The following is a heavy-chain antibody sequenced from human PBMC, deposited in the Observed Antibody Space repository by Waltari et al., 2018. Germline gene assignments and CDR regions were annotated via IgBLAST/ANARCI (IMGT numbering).Heavy chain of an antibody. CDR1: GYTFTNFY. CDR3: ARAGSIIIWGVAE. D-gene: IGHD3-16*01. V-gene: IGHV1-46*04. Sequence: QVQLVQSGAEVKKPGASVKVSCKASGYTFTNFYMHWVRQAPGQGLEWMGIVNPNGGSTTYAQKWQDRVTMTRNTSTSTVYMELSSLRSEDTAVYYCARAGSIIIWGVAEWGQGTLVTVSS. CDR2: VNPNGGST. J-gene: IGHJ4*02.